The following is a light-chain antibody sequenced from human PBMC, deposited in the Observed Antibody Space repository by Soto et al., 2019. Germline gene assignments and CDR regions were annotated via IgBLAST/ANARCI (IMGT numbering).Light chain of an antibody. CDR3: QQSYSTPPLT. CDR1: QDISNY. J-gene: IGKJ4*01. Sequence: IQMTQSPSSLSASVGDRVTVTCQSGQDISNYLNWYQQKPGKAPKLLIYAASSLQSGVPSRFSGSGSGTDFTLTISSLQPEDFATYYCQQSYSTPPLTFGGGTKVDIK. CDR2: AAS. V-gene: IGKV1-39*01.